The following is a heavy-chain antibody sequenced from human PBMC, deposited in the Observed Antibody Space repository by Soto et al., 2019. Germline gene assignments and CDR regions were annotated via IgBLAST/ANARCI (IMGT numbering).Heavy chain of an antibody. V-gene: IGHV4-59*01. CDR1: GGSISSYY. Sequence: SETLSLTCTVSGGSISSYYWSWIRQPPGKGLEWIGYIYYSGSTNYNPSLKSRVTISVDTSKNQFSLKLSSVTAADTAVYYCARAIGYCSGGSCYSVPLDYWGQGTLVTVSS. J-gene: IGHJ4*02. CDR3: ARAIGYCSGGSCYSVPLDY. CDR2: IYYSGST. D-gene: IGHD2-15*01.